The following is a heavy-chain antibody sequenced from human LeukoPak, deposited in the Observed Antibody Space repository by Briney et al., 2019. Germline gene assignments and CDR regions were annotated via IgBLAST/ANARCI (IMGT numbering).Heavy chain of an antibody. CDR3: ARGYSSSSAEYFQH. J-gene: IGHJ1*01. CDR1: GGTFSSYA. CDR2: IIPIFGTA. Sequence: ASVKVSCKASGGTFSSYAISWVRQAPGQGLEWMGGIIPIFGTANYAQKFQGRVTVTADKSTSTAYMELSSLRSEDTAVYYCARGYSSSSAEYFQHWGQGTLVTVSS. V-gene: IGHV1-69*06. D-gene: IGHD6-13*01.